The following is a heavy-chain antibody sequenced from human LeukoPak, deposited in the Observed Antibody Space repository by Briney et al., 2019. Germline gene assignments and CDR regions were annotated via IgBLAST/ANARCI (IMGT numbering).Heavy chain of an antibody. Sequence: ASVKVSCKASGYTFTSYAMHWVRQAPGQRLEWMGWINAGNGNTKYSQKFQGRVTITADESTSTAYMELSSLRSEDTAVYYCARAPPTATYYYYGMDVWGQGTTVTVSS. V-gene: IGHV1-3*01. CDR2: INAGNGNT. CDR1: GYTFTSYA. CDR3: ARAPPTATYYYYGMDV. D-gene: IGHD1-1*01. J-gene: IGHJ6*02.